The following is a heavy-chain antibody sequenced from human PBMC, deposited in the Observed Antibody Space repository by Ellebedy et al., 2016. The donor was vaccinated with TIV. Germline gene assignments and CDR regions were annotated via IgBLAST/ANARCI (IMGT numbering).Heavy chain of an antibody. CDR3: ARATSIGDYVYY. V-gene: IGHV3-11*01. CDR2: ISSSGSTI. CDR1: GFTFSDYY. J-gene: IGHJ4*02. Sequence: GESLKISCAASGFTFSDYYINWIRQAPGKGLEWVSYISSSGSTIYYADSVKGRFTISRDNAKNSLYLQMNSLRAEDTAVYYCARATSIGDYVYYWGQGTLVTVSS. D-gene: IGHD2/OR15-2a*01.